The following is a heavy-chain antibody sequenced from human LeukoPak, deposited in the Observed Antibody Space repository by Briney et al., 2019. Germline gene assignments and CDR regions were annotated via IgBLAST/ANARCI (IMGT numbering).Heavy chain of an antibody. CDR3: VRHLGGSSLFDY. V-gene: IGHV4-39*01. CDR2: IYYRGST. J-gene: IGHJ4*02. D-gene: IGHD6-13*01. CDR1: GGSISSSSYY. Sequence: PSETLSLTCTVSGGSISSSSYYWGWIRQPPGKGLEWIGSIYYRGSTYYNPSLKSRVTISVDTSKNQFSLKLSSVTAADTAMHYCVRHLGGSSLFDYWGQGTLVTVSS.